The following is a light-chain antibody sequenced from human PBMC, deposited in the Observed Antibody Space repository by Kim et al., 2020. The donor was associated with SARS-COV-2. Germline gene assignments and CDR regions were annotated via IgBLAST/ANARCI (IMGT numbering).Light chain of an antibody. CDR1: QSVSSY. CDR2: DAS. Sequence: SPGERATLSCRASQSVSSYLAWYQQKPGQAPRLLIYDASTRATGIPARFSGSGSGTDCTLTIGSLEPEDFAVYYCQQRSNWPPLTFGGGTKVDIK. CDR3: QQRSNWPPLT. J-gene: IGKJ4*01. V-gene: IGKV3-11*01.